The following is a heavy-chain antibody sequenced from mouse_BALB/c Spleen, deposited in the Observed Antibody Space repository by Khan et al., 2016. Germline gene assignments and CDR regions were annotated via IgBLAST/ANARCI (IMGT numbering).Heavy chain of an antibody. J-gene: IGHJ3*01. V-gene: IGHV2-5-1*01. CDR1: GFSLTTYV. CDR3: AKVDYYGADGAWFAY. Sequence: QVQLKQSGPSLVQPSQSLSITCTVSGFSLTTYVVHWVRQSPGKGLEWLGVIWRGGNTDYNAAFMSRLRITKDNSKIQVFFKMNSLQADDTAIYYCAKVDYYGADGAWFAYWGQVSLVTVSA. D-gene: IGHD2-1*01. CDR2: IWRGGNT.